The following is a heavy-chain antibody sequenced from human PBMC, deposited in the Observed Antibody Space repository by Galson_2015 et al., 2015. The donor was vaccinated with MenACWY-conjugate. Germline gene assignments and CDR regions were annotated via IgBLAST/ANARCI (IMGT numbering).Heavy chain of an antibody. CDR3: ARHPPGGRGMDV. J-gene: IGHJ6*02. CDR1: GYSFTNYW. CDR2: IDPHNSNT. D-gene: IGHD1-26*01. V-gene: IGHV5-51*01. Sequence: QSGAEVKKPGESLKISCKGSGYSFTNYWIGWVRQMPGRGLEWMGLIDPHNSNTRYSPSFQGQVTISADESISTAFLQWSSLKASATAMYYCARHPPGGRGMDVWGRGTTVTVSS.